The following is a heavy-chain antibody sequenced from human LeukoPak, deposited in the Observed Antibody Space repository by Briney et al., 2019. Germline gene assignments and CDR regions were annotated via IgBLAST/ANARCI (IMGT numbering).Heavy chain of an antibody. J-gene: IGHJ4*02. CDR1: GYTFTSYG. D-gene: IGHD6-19*01. V-gene: IGHV1-18*01. CDR2: ISAYNGST. CDR3: AREKYSSGWYYFDY. Sequence: ASVKVSCKASGYTFTSYGISWVRQAPGQGLEWMGWISAYNGSTNYAQKLQGRVTMTTDTSTSTAYMELRSLRSDDTAVYYCAREKYSSGWYYFDYWGQGTLVTVSS.